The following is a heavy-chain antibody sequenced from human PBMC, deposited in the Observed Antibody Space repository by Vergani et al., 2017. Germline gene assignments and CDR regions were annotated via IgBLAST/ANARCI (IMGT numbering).Heavy chain of an antibody. CDR2: TSGSGGNT. J-gene: IGHJ4*02. CDR1: GFTFSNYA. D-gene: IGHD3-22*01. Sequence: EVQLLESGGGLVQPGGSLRLSCAASGFTFSNYAMSWVRQAPGKGLEWVSATSGSGGNTYYADSVKGRFTISRDNSKNTLYLQMSSLRAEDTAVYYCAKDAVDSTMMVVVHFDYWGQGTLVTVSS. V-gene: IGHV3-23*01. CDR3: AKDAVDSTMMVVVHFDY.